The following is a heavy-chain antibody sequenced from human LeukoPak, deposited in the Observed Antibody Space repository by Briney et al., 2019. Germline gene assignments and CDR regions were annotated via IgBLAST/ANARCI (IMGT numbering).Heavy chain of an antibody. Sequence: SETLSLTCTVSGGSISSSSYYWGWSRQPPGRGLEWIGSIYYSGSTYYNPSLKSRVTISVDTSKNQFSLKLSSVTAADTAVYYCARVRIAVAGMGPDYWGQGTLVTVSS. CDR1: GGSISSSSYY. D-gene: IGHD6-19*01. CDR2: IYYSGST. V-gene: IGHV4-39*07. J-gene: IGHJ4*02. CDR3: ARVRIAVAGMGPDY.